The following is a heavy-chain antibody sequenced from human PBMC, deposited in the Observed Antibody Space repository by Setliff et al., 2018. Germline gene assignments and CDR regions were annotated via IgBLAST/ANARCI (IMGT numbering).Heavy chain of an antibody. J-gene: IGHJ4*02. CDR1: GYTFTSYD. CDR3: ARGAPGRYCSGGSCSYFDY. D-gene: IGHD2-15*01. V-gene: IGHV1-8*01. Sequence: GASVKVSCKASGYTFTSYDINWVRQAPGQGLEWMGWMNPNSGNTGFAQNFQGRVTMTRNTSISTAYMELSALRSDDTAVYYCARGAPGRYCSGGSCSYFDYWGQGILVTVSS. CDR2: MNPNSGNT.